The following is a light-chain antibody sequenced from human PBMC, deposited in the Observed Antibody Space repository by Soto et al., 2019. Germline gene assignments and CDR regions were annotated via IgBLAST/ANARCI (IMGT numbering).Light chain of an antibody. CDR3: QQYNNWPS. J-gene: IGKJ5*01. V-gene: IGKV3-15*01. CDR2: DIS. CDR1: QTVSRN. Sequence: IVLSPPPPTLTVSARHSPTLSCRASQTVSRNLAWYQQRPGQAPRLLIYDISNRAAGVPARFSGSGSETEFTLTIRSLESEDFAVYFCQQYNNWPSFGQGTRLEI.